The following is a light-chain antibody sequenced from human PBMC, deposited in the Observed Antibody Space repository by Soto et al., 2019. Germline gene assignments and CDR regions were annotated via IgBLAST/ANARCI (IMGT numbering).Light chain of an antibody. V-gene: IGKV1-39*01. CDR3: HQSYSAPWT. J-gene: IGKJ1*01. CDR2: AAS. Sequence: DIQVTQSPSSLSASVGDRVTITCRTSQRISRYLNWYRQKPGRAPNLLIYAASNLQSGVPSRFSGSGSGTDFTLTISSLQTGDFATYYCHQSYSAPWTFGQGTKVEIK. CDR1: QRISRY.